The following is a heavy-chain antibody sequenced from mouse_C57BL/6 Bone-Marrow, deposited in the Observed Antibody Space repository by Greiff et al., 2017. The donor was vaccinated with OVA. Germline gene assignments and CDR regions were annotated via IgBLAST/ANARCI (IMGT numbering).Heavy chain of an antibody. Sequence: QVQLQQSGAELARPGASVKLSCKASGYTFTSYGISWVKQRTGQGLEWIGEIYPRSGNTYYNEKFKGKATLTADKSSSTAYMELRSLTSEDSAVYFCARRGYYDYDAGLFAYWGQGTLVTVSA. D-gene: IGHD2-4*01. CDR2: IYPRSGNT. CDR3: ARRGYYDYDAGLFAY. V-gene: IGHV1-81*01. CDR1: GYTFTSYG. J-gene: IGHJ3*01.